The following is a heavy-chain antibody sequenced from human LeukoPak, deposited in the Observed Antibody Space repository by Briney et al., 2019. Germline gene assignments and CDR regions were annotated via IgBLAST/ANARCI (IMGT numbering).Heavy chain of an antibody. CDR3: ARDRDIILIGHGMDV. D-gene: IGHD3/OR15-3a*01. J-gene: IGHJ6*02. CDR1: GFTFSRHA. V-gene: IGHV3-23*01. Sequence: GESLTLSCAASGFTFSRHAMTWVRQAPGRGLEWAPTIGGAGGSTNFADSVRGRFSISRDNSNNTLFLHMTNLRAEDTAVYYCARDRDIILIGHGMDVWGQGTTVTVSS. CDR2: IGGAGGST.